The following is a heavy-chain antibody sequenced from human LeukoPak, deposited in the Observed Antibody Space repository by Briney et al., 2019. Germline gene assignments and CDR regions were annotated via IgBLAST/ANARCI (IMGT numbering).Heavy chain of an antibody. CDR3: ARGRPGDYFDY. D-gene: IGHD6-25*01. CDR2: INPNSGGT. V-gene: IGHV1-2*02. CDR1: GYTFTGYF. J-gene: IGHJ4*02. Sequence: ASVKVSCKASGYTFTGYFIHWVRQAPGQGLEWMGWINPNSGGTSYLQSFQGRVTMTRDTSISTAYMDLSRLRSDDTAVYYCARGRPGDYFDYWGQGILVTVSS.